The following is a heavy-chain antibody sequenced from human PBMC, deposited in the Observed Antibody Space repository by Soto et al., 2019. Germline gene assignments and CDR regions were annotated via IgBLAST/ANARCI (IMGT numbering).Heavy chain of an antibody. J-gene: IGHJ3*02. CDR1: GFTFSSYS. Sequence: GSLRLSCAASGFTFSSYSMNWVRQAPGKGLEWVSSISSSSSYIYYADSVKGRFTISRDNAKNSLYLQMNSLRAEDTAVYYCARDPPTSKNAFDIWGQGTMVTVSS. CDR3: ARDPPTSKNAFDI. CDR2: ISSSSSYI. V-gene: IGHV3-21*01. D-gene: IGHD3-16*01.